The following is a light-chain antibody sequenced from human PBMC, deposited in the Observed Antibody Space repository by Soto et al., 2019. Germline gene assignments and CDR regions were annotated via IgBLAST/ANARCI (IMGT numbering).Light chain of an antibody. CDR3: QQLKSYPSN. CDR1: QVISSD. J-gene: IGKJ5*01. Sequence: DIQLTQSPSFLSASIRDRVTITCRASQVISSDLPWYQQKAGKAPKLLIYDASSLQRGVPLRFSGRGSGTEFTLTISLLQPEDFANYYCQQLKSYPSNFGQGTRLEIK. V-gene: IGKV1-9*01. CDR2: DAS.